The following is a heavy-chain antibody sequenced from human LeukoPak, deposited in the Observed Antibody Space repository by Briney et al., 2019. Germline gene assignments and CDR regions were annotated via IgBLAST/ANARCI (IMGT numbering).Heavy chain of an antibody. CDR1: GGSISSYY. CDR2: IYTSGST. D-gene: IGHD4-17*01. Sequence: SETLFLTCTVSGGSISSYYWSWIRQPAGKGLEWIGRIYTSGSTNYNPSLKSRVTMSVDTSKNQFSLKLSSVTAADTAVYYCARGPMTTVTTTNGGAFDIWGQGTMVTVSS. J-gene: IGHJ3*02. CDR3: ARGPMTTVTTTNGGAFDI. V-gene: IGHV4-4*07.